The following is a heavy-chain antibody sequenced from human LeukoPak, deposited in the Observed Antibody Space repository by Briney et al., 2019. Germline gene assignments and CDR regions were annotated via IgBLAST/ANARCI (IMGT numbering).Heavy chain of an antibody. CDR2: IYSGGST. J-gene: IGHJ6*02. CDR1: GFTVSSNY. D-gene: IGHD3-3*01. Sequence: PGGSLRLSCAASGFTVSSNYMSWVRQAPGKGLEWVSVIYSGGSTYYADSVKGRFTISRDNSKNTLYLQMNGLRAEDTAVYYCARDQRVFGAPPNNYYYGMDVWGQGTTVTVSS. V-gene: IGHV3-53*01. CDR3: ARDQRVFGAPPNNYYYGMDV.